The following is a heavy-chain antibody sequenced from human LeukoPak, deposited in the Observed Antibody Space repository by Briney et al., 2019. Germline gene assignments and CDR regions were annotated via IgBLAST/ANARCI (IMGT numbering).Heavy chain of an antibody. CDR2: ISGSGGST. V-gene: IGHV3-23*01. CDR1: EFTFSSYG. J-gene: IGHJ4*02. CDR3: ARRAGAYSHPYDY. Sequence: PGGSLRLSCAASEFTFSSYGMSWVRQAPGKGLEWVSAISGSGGSTYYADSVKGRFTISRDNSKNTLYLQMNSLRAEDTAVYYCARRAGAYSHPYDYWGQGTLVTVSS. D-gene: IGHD4/OR15-4a*01.